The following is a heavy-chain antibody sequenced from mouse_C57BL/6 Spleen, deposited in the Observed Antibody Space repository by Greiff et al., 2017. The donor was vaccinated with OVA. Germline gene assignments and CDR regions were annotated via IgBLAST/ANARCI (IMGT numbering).Heavy chain of an antibody. D-gene: IGHD2-3*01. CDR2: ISSGSSTI. Sequence: EVMLVESGGGLVKPGGSLKLSCAASGFTFSDYGMHWVRQAPEKGLEWVAYISSGSSTIYYADTVKGRFTISRDNAKNTLFLQMTSLRSEDTAMYYCARGGYSLYYAMDYWGQGTSVTVSS. V-gene: IGHV5-17*01. CDR3: ARGGYSLYYAMDY. J-gene: IGHJ4*01. CDR1: GFTFSDYG.